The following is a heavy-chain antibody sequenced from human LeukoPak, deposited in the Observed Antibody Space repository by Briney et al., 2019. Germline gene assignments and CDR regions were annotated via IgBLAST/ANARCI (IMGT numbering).Heavy chain of an antibody. J-gene: IGHJ4*02. V-gene: IGHV4-39*07. CDR3: AGYSGYDLPDY. D-gene: IGHD5-12*01. Sequence: SETLSLTCTVSGGSISSSSYYWGWIRQPPGKGLEWIGSIYYSGSTYYNPSLKSRVTISVDTSKNQFSLKLSSVTAADTAVYYCAGYSGYDLPDYWGQGTLVTVSS. CDR1: GGSISSSSYY. CDR2: IYYSGST.